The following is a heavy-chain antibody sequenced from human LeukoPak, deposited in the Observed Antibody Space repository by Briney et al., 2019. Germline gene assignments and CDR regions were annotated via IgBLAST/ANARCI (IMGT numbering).Heavy chain of an antibody. V-gene: IGHV1-46*01. J-gene: IGHJ4*02. CDR1: GYIFSSYY. D-gene: IGHD5-18*01. CDR2: INPSGGSS. Sequence: GASVKVSCKASGYIFSSYYMHWVRQAPGQGLEWMGIINPSGGSSSYAQKFQGRVTMTRDTSSSTVYMELSSLRSEDTAVYYCAREGSGYNYAENWGQGTLVTVSS. CDR3: AREGSGYNYAEN.